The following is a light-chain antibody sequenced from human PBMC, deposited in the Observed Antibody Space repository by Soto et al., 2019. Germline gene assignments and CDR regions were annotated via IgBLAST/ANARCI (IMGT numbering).Light chain of an antibody. CDR1: SSNLVNKF. CDR2: DND. V-gene: IGLV1-51*01. CDR3: GTWDNSLTGDV. J-gene: IGLJ3*02. Sequence: QSVLTQPPSVSAASGQKVTISCSGSSSNLVNKFVSWYQQFPGTVPRLLIYDNDKRPSGIPDRFSGSKSGTSATLGITGLHTGGEADYYCGTWDNSLTGDVFGGGTLLTVL.